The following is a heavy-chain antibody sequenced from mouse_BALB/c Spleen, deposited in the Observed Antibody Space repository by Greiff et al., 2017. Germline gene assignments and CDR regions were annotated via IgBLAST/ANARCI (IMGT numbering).Heavy chain of an antibody. J-gene: IGHJ4*01. CDR3: NYYYGSSYGDAMDY. D-gene: IGHD1-1*01. V-gene: IGHV14-4*02. Sequence: EVQLQQSGAELVRSGASVKLSCTASGFNIKDYYMHWVKQRPEQGLEWIGWIDPENGDTEYAPKFQGKATMTADTSSNTAYLQLSSLTSEDTAVYYCNYYYGSSYGDAMDYWGQGTSVTVSS. CDR2: IDPENGDT. CDR1: GFNIKDYY.